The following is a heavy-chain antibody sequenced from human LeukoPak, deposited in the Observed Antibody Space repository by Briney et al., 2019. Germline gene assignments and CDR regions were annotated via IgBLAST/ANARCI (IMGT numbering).Heavy chain of an antibody. J-gene: IGHJ4*02. Sequence: GGSLRLSCAASGFTFSSYEMNWVRQAPGKGLEWVSYISSSGSTIYYADSVKGRFTISRDNAKNSLYLQMNSLRAEDTAVYYCAKGPIRRGITMIVVVIKPHFDYWGQGTLVTVSS. CDR2: ISSSGSTI. CDR3: AKGPIRRGITMIVVVIKPHFDY. D-gene: IGHD3-22*01. V-gene: IGHV3-48*03. CDR1: GFTFSSYE.